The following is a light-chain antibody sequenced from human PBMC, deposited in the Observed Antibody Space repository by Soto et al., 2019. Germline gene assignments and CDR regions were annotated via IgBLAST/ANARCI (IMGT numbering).Light chain of an antibody. CDR3: SSFASSNTWV. CDR2: EVT. J-gene: IGLJ3*02. CDR1: SSDVGAYNY. V-gene: IGLV2-8*01. Sequence: QSALTQPPSASGSPGQSVTMSCTGTSSDVGAYNYVSWYQQHAGKAPKLVIYEVTKRPSGVPDRFSGSKSANTASLTVSGLQAEDEADYYCSSFASSNTWVFGGGTQPTVL.